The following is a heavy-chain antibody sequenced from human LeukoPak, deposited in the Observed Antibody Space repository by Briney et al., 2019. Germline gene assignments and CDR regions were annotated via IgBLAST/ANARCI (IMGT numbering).Heavy chain of an antibody. D-gene: IGHD2-15*01. V-gene: IGHV3-7*01. J-gene: IGHJ4*02. CDR2: IKQDGSEK. CDR1: GFTFSSYW. Sequence: GGSLRLSCAASGFTFSSYWMSWVRQAPGKGLDGVANIKQDGSEKYYVDSVKGRFTISRGNAKNSLYLQMNSLRAEDTAVYYCARDSGYCSGGSCYGLFDYWGQGTLVTVSS. CDR3: ARDSGYCSGGSCYGLFDY.